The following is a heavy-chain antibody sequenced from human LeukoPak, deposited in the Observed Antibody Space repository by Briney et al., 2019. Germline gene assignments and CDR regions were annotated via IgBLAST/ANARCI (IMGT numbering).Heavy chain of an antibody. CDR3: ARAQARSYFDY. J-gene: IGHJ4*02. CDR1: GGSISTYF. D-gene: IGHD6-6*01. V-gene: IGHV4-59*01. CDR2: VYFSGST. Sequence: SETLSLTCTVSGGSISTYFWSWIRQPPGKGLEWIGYVYFSGSTNYNPSLKSRVTISVDTSKNQFSLNLSSVTAADTAVYYCARAQARSYFDYWGQGTLVTVSS.